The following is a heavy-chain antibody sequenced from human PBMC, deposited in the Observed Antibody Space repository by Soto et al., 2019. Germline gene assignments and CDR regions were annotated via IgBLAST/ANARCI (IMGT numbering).Heavy chain of an antibody. CDR1: GFTFTDYY. D-gene: IGHD6-13*01. CDR2: ISSSSSYT. V-gene: IGHV3-11*06. J-gene: IGHJ4*02. CDR3: ARDLIAAGFFDY. Sequence: GGSLRLSCAASGFTFTDYYMSWIRQAPGKGLEWVSYISSSSSYTNYADSVKGRFTISRDNAKNSLYLQMNSLRAEDTAVYYCARDLIAAGFFDYWGQGTLVTVSS.